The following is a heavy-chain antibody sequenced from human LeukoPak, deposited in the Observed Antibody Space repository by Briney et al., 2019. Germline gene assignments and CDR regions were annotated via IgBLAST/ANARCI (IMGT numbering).Heavy chain of an antibody. CDR3: ASSDSSGYYWNAFDI. V-gene: IGHV3-66*01. J-gene: IGHJ3*02. CDR1: GFTVSSNY. Sequence: GGSLRLSCAASGFTVSSNYMSWVRQAPGKGLEWVSVIYSGGSTYYADSVKGRFTISRDNSKNTLYLQMNSLRAEDTAVYYCASSDSSGYYWNAFDIWGQGTMVTVSS. CDR2: IYSGGST. D-gene: IGHD3-22*01.